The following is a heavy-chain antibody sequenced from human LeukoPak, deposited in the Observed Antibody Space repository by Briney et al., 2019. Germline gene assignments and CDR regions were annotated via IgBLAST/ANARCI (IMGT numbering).Heavy chain of an antibody. CDR1: GGSFSGYY. Sequence: SETLSLTCAVYGGSFSGYYWSWIRQPPGKGLEWIGEINHSGSTNYNPSLKSRVTISVDTSKSQFSLKLSSVTAADTAVYYCARVTIPSWFDPWGQGTLVTVSS. CDR2: INHSGST. D-gene: IGHD3-3*01. J-gene: IGHJ5*02. CDR3: ARVTIPSWFDP. V-gene: IGHV4-34*01.